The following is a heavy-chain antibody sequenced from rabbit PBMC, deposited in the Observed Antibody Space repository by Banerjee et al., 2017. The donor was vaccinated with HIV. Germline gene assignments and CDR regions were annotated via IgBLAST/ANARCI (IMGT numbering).Heavy chain of an antibody. CDR1: GFSFSSSYY. CDR2: IYAGSSGTT. D-gene: IGHD1-1*01. CDR3: AKDWADHYYFIFDL. Sequence: QQQLEESGGGLVKPGGTLTLTCKASGFSFSSSYYMCWVRQAPGKGLEWIGCIYAGSSGTTYYARWVNGRFTISLDNAQNTVTLQMTSLTAADTATYFCAKDWADHYYFIFDLWGPGTLVTVS. J-gene: IGHJ4*01. V-gene: IGHV1S45*01.